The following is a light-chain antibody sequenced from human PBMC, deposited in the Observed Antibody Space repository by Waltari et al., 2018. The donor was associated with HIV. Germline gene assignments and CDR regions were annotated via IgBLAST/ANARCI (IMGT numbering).Light chain of an antibody. CDR1: SSDIGNYKY. CDR2: EDN. J-gene: IGLJ2*01. CDR3: SSYTDSSVI. V-gene: IGLV2-14*01. Sequence: QSALTQPASVSGSPGQSITISCTGASSDIGNYKYVSWYQHHPGIAPKLIIYEDNNPPSGVSNRFSGSKSGKTASLTISGLQAEDESDYYCSSYTDSSVIFGGGTKVTVL.